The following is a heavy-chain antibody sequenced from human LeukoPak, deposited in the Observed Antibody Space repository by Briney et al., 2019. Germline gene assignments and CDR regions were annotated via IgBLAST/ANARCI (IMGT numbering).Heavy chain of an antibody. CDR2: INPNNGDT. Sequence: ASVKVSCKASGYTFTAQYMQWVRQAPGQGLEWMGWINPNNGDTKYAQSFLGRVTMTRDTSTTTAYVELSSLRSDDTAVYFCASYPRSIPTPPFDYWGQGTLVTVSS. D-gene: IGHD2-21*01. J-gene: IGHJ4*02. CDR1: GYTFTAQY. V-gene: IGHV1-2*02. CDR3: ASYPRSIPTPPFDY.